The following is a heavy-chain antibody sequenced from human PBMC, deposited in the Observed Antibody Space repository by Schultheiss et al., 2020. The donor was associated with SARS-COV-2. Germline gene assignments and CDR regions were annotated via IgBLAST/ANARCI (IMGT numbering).Heavy chain of an antibody. Sequence: SETLSLTCTVSGGSISSYYWSWIRQPAGKGLEWIGRIYTSGSTNYNPSLKSRVTMSVDTSKNQFSLKLSSVTAADTAVYYCARGRGYYDSSGYYFDYWGQGTLVTVS. CDR2: IYTSGST. D-gene: IGHD3-22*01. J-gene: IGHJ4*02. CDR1: GGSISSYY. CDR3: ARGRGYYDSSGYYFDY. V-gene: IGHV4-4*07.